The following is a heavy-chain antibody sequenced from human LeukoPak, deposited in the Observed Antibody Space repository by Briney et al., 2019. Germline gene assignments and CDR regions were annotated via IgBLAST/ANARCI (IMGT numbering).Heavy chain of an antibody. Sequence: AGGSLRLSCAASGFTFSSYWMSWVRQAPGKGLEWVANIKQDGSEKYYVDSVKGRFTISRDNAKNSLYLQMNSLRAEDTAVYYCARKSSSAIAARSLDYWGQGTLVTVSS. D-gene: IGHD6-6*01. V-gene: IGHV3-7*01. CDR3: ARKSSSAIAARSLDY. CDR2: IKQDGSEK. J-gene: IGHJ4*02. CDR1: GFTFSSYW.